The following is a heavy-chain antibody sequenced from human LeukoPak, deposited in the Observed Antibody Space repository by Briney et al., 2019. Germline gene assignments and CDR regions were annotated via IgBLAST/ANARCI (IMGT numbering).Heavy chain of an antibody. J-gene: IGHJ5*02. CDR2: IKQDGTEK. CDR3: AGGSGYLITS. Sequence: GGSLRLSCAGSGFTFRSYWMNWVRQAPGKGLEWLAIIKQDGTEKHYKGSVEGRFTLSRDKAKNSLHLQMNSLRAEDTAVYYCAGGSGYLITSWGQGTLVTVSS. D-gene: IGHD3-9*01. CDR1: GFTFRSYW. V-gene: IGHV3-7*01.